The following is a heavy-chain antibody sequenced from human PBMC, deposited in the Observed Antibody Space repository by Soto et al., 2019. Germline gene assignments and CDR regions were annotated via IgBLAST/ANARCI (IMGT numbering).Heavy chain of an antibody. Sequence: ASVKVSCKASGYTFTGYYMHWVRQAPGQGLEWMGWINPNSGGTNYAQKFQGRVTMTSDTSISTAYMELSRLRSDDTAVYYCARALTGYYYFDYWGQGTLVTVSS. V-gene: IGHV1-2*02. J-gene: IGHJ4*02. CDR3: ARALTGYYYFDY. CDR1: GYTFTGYY. CDR2: INPNSGGT. D-gene: IGHD3-9*01.